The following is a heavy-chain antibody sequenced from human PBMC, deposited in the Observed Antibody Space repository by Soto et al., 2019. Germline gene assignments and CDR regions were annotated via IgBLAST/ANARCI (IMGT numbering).Heavy chain of an antibody. J-gene: IGHJ4*02. CDR1: GGSISSYY. CDR2: IYYSGST. Sequence: PSETLSLTCTVSGGSISSYYWSWIRKPPGKGLEWIGYIYYSGSTNYNPSLKSRVTISVDTSKNQFSLKLSSVTAADTALYYCESNYDSSGYYLYYWGQGTLVTVSS. V-gene: IGHV4-59*01. D-gene: IGHD3-22*01. CDR3: ESNYDSSGYYLYY.